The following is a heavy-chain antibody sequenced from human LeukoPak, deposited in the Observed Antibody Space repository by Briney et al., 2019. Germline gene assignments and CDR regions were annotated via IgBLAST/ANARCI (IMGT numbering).Heavy chain of an antibody. J-gene: IGHJ3*02. CDR3: ARDKRYSSSWYGAFDI. CDR1: GFTFSSYS. V-gene: IGHV3-21*01. Sequence: GGSLRFSCAASGFTFSSYSMNWVRPAPGKGLEWVSSISSSSSYIYYADSVKGRFTISRDNAKNSLYLQMNSLRAEDTAVYYCARDKRYSSSWYGAFDIWGQGTMVTVSS. CDR2: ISSSSSYI. D-gene: IGHD6-13*01.